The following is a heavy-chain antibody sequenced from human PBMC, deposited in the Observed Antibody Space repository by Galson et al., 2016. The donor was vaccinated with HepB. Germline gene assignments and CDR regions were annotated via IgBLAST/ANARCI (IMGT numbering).Heavy chain of an antibody. D-gene: IGHD3-3*01. Sequence: SLRLSCAASGFTFSNAWMNWVRQAPGKGLEWVGRIKSKTDGGTTDHAAPVKGRFTISRDDSKNTLYLQMNSLKAEDTAVYYCTTGSRRFLARYGLDVWGQGTTVTVSS. CDR1: GFTFSNAW. CDR3: TTGSRRFLARYGLDV. V-gene: IGHV3-15*07. CDR2: IKSKTDGGTT. J-gene: IGHJ6*02.